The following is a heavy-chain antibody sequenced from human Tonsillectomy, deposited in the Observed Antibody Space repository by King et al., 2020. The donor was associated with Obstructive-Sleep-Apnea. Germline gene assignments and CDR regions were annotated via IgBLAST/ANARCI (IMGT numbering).Heavy chain of an antibody. D-gene: IGHD4-23*01. Sequence: HVQLVESGGGVVQPGRSLRLSCAASGFTFSSYAMHWVRQAPGKGLEWVAVISYDGSNKYYADSVKGRFTISRDNSKNTLYLQMNSLRAEDTAVYYCARGRAGTVVSSFDYWGQGTLVTVSS. V-gene: IGHV3-30*04. CDR2: ISYDGSNK. CDR1: GFTFSSYA. J-gene: IGHJ4*02. CDR3: ARGRAGTVVSSFDY.